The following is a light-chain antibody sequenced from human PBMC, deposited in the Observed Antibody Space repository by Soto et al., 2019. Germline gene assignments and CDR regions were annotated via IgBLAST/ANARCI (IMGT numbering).Light chain of an antibody. CDR3: QQFYNWPRT. V-gene: IGKV3-15*01. J-gene: IGKJ1*01. Sequence: EIVMTQSPGTLSVSPGERATLSCRASQSVSSNLAWYQQKPGQAPRLLIYDASTRATGIPARFSGSGSETEFTLTISSLQSEDFAVYYCQQFYNWPRTFGQGTKVEIK. CDR2: DAS. CDR1: QSVSSN.